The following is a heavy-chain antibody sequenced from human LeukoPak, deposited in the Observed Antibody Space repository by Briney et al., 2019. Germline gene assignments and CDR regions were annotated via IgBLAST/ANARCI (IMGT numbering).Heavy chain of an antibody. J-gene: IGHJ6*03. CDR1: GFIVGDTH. CDR2: VYSGITT. Sequence: GGSLRLSCAGSGFIVGDTHMTWVRQAPGKGLEWVSLVYSGITTHYADSVKGRFSISRDHSNNILYLQMNTLRAEDTAVYYCARLQGYSLSYQYFYYMDVWGTGTTVTVSS. D-gene: IGHD5-18*01. V-gene: IGHV3-53*01. CDR3: ARLQGYSLSYQYFYYMDV.